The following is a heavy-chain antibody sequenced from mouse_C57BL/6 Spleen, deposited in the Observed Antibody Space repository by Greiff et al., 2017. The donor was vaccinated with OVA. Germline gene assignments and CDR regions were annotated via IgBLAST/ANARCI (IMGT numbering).Heavy chain of an antibody. J-gene: IGHJ2*01. CDR3: AKKIFCAGIWYVDV. V-gene: IGHV1-69*01. CDR1: GYTFTSYC. CDR2: IDPADSYT. Sequence: VQLQQPGAELVMPGASVKLSCKASGYTFTSYCMHWVKQRPGQGLEWIGEIDPADSYTNYNQKFKGKSTLTADNSSNTAYMQLSSLTSEASAVYDYAKKIFCAGIWYVDVWGKGTTLTVSS. D-gene: IGHD2-14*01.